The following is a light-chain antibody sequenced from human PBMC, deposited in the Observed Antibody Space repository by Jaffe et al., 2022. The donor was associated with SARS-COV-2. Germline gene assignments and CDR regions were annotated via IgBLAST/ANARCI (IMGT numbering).Light chain of an antibody. CDR2: RNS. J-gene: IGLJ1*01. CDR3: AVWDVSLSTYV. V-gene: IGLV1-44*01. Sequence: QSVLTQPPSASGTPGQRVTISCSGSSSNIGSWNVNWYQQLPGTAPKLLIYRNSERPSGVPDRFSGSKSGTSASLAISGLQSEDEADYYCAVWDVSLSTYVLGTGTKVTVL. CDR1: SSNIGSWN.